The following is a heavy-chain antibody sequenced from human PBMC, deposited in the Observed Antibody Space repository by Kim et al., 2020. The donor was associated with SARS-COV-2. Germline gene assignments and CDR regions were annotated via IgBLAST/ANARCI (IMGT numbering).Heavy chain of an antibody. Sequence: GGSLRLSCAASGFTVSSNYMSWVRQAPGKGLEWVSVIYSGGSTYYADSVKGRFTISRDNSKNTLYLQMNSLRAEDTAVYYCARETAYCSSTSCSYYMDVWGKGTTVTVSS. J-gene: IGHJ6*03. D-gene: IGHD2-2*01. CDR3: ARETAYCSSTSCSYYMDV. CDR1: GFTVSSNY. V-gene: IGHV3-66*01. CDR2: IYSGGST.